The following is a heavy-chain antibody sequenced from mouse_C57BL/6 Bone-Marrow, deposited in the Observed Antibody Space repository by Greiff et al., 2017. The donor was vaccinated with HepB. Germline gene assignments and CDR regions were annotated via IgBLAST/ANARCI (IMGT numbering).Heavy chain of an antibody. CDR3: ASLITTVAYWYFDV. Sequence: ELKLVESGGDLVKPGGSLKLSCAASGFTFSSFGMSLVRLTPDKRLEWVATISSGGSYTYYPDSVKGRFTISRDNAKNTQYLQMSSLKSEDTAMYYCASLITTVAYWYFDVWGTGTTVTVSS. J-gene: IGHJ1*03. V-gene: IGHV5-6*02. CDR2: ISSGGSYT. CDR1: GFTFSSFG. D-gene: IGHD1-1*01.